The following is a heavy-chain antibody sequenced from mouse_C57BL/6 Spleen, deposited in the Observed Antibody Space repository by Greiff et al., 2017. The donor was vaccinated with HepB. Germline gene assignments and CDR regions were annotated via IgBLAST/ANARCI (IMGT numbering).Heavy chain of an antibody. CDR1: GYTFTSYW. CDR3: ARSGVIYYYYPYYFDY. J-gene: IGHJ2*01. V-gene: IGHV1-55*01. CDR2: IYPGSGST. Sequence: QVQLQQPGAELVKPGASVKMSCKASGYTFTSYWITWVKQRPGQGLEWIGDIYPGSGSTNYNEKFKSKATLTVDTSSSTAYMQLSSLTSEDSAVYYCARSGVIYYYYPYYFDYWGQGTTLTVSS. D-gene: IGHD2-4*01.